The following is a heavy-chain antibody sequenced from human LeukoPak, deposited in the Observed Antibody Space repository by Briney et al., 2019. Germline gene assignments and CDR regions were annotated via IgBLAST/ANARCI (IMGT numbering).Heavy chain of an antibody. V-gene: IGHV1-3*01. CDR2: INAGNGNT. D-gene: IGHD2-15*01. CDR3: ASGGSSDWYFNY. CDR1: GYTFTSYA. Sequence: ASVKVSCKASGYTFTSYAMHWVRQAPGQRLEWMGWINAGNGNTKYSQKFQGRVTITRDTSASTAYMEPSSLRAEDTAVYYCASGGSSDWYFNYWGQGTLVTVSS. J-gene: IGHJ4*02.